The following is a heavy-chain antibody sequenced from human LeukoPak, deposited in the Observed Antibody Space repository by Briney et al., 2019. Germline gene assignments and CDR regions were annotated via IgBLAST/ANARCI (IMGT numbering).Heavy chain of an antibody. D-gene: IGHD2-15*01. Sequence: GGSLRVSCEGSGLKFTSDGMHWVRQAPGKGVEWVAFIRSDGSKGYTLDSVKGRFTVSRDNSKKAMYLDMNSLRPEDTAVYYCAKGLGYCDKGSCYEGGSFDYWGQGTQVIDSS. CDR2: IRSDGSKG. J-gene: IGHJ4*02. V-gene: IGHV3-30*02. CDR3: AKGLGYCDKGSCYEGGSFDY. CDR1: GLKFTSDG.